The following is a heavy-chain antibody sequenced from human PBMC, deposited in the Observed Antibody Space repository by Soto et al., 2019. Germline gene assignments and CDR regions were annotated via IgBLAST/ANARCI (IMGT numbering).Heavy chain of an antibody. CDR2: ISSGGQGI. V-gene: IGHV3-11*01. J-gene: IGHJ6*02. D-gene: IGHD1-1*01. CDR3: SRVVPSQYDNTRYYGMDV. CDR1: GFTFSYYN. Sequence: QLQLVESGGGLVQPGGSLRLSCAASGFTFSYYNMSWIRQAPGKGLEWLSSISSGGQGIYYGDSLKGQFTISRDNAKNTLYLQSNSLRAEDTAIYYYSRVVPSQYDNTRYYGMDVWGQKTTITVS.